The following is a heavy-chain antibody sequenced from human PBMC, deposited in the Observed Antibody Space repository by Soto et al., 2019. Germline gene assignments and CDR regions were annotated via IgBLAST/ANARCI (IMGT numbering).Heavy chain of an antibody. CDR2: ISGSGGST. Sequence: PGGSLRLSCAASGFTFSSYAMSWVRQAPGKGLEWVSAISGSGGSTYYADSVKGRFTVSRDNSKNTLYLQMNSLRAEDTAVYYCAKVQSDYIWGSYRYNAYYFDYWGQGTLVTVSS. CDR3: AKVQSDYIWGSYRYNAYYFDY. CDR1: GFTFSSYA. J-gene: IGHJ4*02. V-gene: IGHV3-23*01. D-gene: IGHD3-16*02.